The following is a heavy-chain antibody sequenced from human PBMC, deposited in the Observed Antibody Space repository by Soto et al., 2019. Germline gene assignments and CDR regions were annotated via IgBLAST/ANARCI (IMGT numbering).Heavy chain of an antibody. CDR1: GYTFTDYY. CDR3: ARVTLKAGNWFDP. CDR2: INPNSGGT. V-gene: IGHV1-2*02. Sequence: ASVKVSCKASGYTFTDYYMHWVRQAPGQGLEWMGWINPNSGGTNYAQKFQGRVTMTRDTSNTTAYTELRGLTSDDTAIYYCARVTLKAGNWFDPWGRGTLVNVSS. J-gene: IGHJ5*02.